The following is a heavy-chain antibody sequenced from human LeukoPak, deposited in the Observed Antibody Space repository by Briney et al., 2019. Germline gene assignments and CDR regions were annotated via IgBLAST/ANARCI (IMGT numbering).Heavy chain of an antibody. CDR1: GFTFSSYA. V-gene: IGHV3-30-3*01. Sequence: GESLRLSCAASGFTFSSYAMHWVRQAPGKGLEWVAVISYDGSNKYYADSVKGRFTISRDNSKNTLYLQMNSLRAEDTAVYYCAKSIAVAGYFDYWGQGTLVTVSS. D-gene: IGHD6-19*01. J-gene: IGHJ4*02. CDR3: AKSIAVAGYFDY. CDR2: ISYDGSNK.